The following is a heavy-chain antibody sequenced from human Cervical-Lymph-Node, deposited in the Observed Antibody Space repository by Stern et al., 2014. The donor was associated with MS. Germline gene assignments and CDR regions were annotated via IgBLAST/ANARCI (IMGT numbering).Heavy chain of an antibody. CDR1: GDSISGYY. V-gene: IGHV4-4*07. Sequence: QVQLQESGPGLVKPSETLSLTCTVSGDSISGYYWSWIRQPAGKGLEWIGRMHVIGSTDYNPSLKSRVTMSFDTSRNQFSLKLSSVIAADTAVYYCARDGSSGSYFRWFDPWGQGTLVTVSS. J-gene: IGHJ5*02. CDR3: ARDGSSGSYFRWFDP. CDR2: MHVIGST. D-gene: IGHD1-26*01.